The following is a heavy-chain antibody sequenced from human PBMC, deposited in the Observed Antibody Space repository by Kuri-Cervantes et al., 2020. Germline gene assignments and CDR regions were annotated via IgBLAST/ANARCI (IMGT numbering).Heavy chain of an antibody. CDR1: GFTFSNAW. D-gene: IGHD3-10*01. V-gene: IGHV3-15*01. CDR2: IKSETDGGTT. J-gene: IGHJ3*02. Sequence: GGSLRLSCAASGFTFSNAWMSWVRQAPGKGLEWVGRIKSETDGGTTDYAAPVKGRFTISRDNSKNTLYLQMNSLRAEDTAVYYCARTALLWFGELLERRTDAFDIWGQGTMVTVSS. CDR3: ARTALLWFGELLERRTDAFDI.